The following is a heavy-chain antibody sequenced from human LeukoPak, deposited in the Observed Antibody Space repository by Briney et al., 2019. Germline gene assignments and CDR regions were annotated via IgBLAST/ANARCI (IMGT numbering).Heavy chain of an antibody. CDR3: AQGKDSSGWEALDI. V-gene: IGHV3-73*01. CDR1: GFTFSGSA. J-gene: IGHJ3*02. CDR2: IRSKANSYAT. Sequence: GGSLRLSCAASGFTFSGSAMHWVRQASGKGLEWVGRIRSKANSYATAYAASVKGRFTISRDDSKNTAYLQMNSLRAEDTAVYYCAQGKDSSGWEALDIWGQGTMVTVSS. D-gene: IGHD6-19*01.